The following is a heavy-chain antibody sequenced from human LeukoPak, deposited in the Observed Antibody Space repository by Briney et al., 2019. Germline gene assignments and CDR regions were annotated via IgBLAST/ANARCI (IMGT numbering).Heavy chain of an antibody. V-gene: IGHV1-46*01. CDR2: INPSAGNT. D-gene: IGHD6-6*01. Sequence: ASVKVSCKASGYTFTSYYLHWVRQAPGQGLEWMAMINPSAGNTTYAQQFQGRVTMTRDMSTSTVSMELSSLRSEDTAIYYCARGYSSSSNWFDPWGQGTLVTVSS. CDR1: GYTFTSYY. J-gene: IGHJ5*02. CDR3: ARGYSSSSNWFDP.